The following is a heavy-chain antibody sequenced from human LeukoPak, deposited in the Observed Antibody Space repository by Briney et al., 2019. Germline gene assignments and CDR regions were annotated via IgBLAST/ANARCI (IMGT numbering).Heavy chain of an antibody. CDR2: FYTSGST. V-gene: IGHV4-61*02. J-gene: IGHJ3*02. Sequence: KASETLSLTCTVSGGSIRSGSYYWSWIRQPAGKGLEWIGRFYTSGSTNYNPSLKSRVTISVDTSKNQFSLKLSSVTAADKRVYYCARATMIVVIDAFDIWGQGTMVTVSS. CDR3: ARATMIVVIDAFDI. D-gene: IGHD3-22*01. CDR1: GGSIRSGSYY.